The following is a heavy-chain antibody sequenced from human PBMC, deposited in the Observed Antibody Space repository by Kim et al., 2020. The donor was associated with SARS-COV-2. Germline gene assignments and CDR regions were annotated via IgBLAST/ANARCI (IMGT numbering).Heavy chain of an antibody. Sequence: YADSVTGRFTISRDNSKNTLYLQMNSLRAEDTAVYYCAKDGGIAVAGTHYWGQGTLVTVSS. J-gene: IGHJ4*02. CDR3: AKDGGIAVAGTHY. D-gene: IGHD6-19*01. V-gene: IGHV3-23*01.